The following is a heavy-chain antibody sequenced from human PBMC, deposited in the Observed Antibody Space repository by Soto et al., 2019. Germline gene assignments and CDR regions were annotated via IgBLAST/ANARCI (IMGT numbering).Heavy chain of an antibody. Sequence: QVQLVQSGAEVKKPGASVKVSCKTSGYTFTSFGIGWVRQAPGQGLEWVGWISAYNGNTNYAQKLQGRVTMTTDTSTSTAYMELRSLRSDDTAVYYCARGDCTNGVCHVNYYYGMDVWGQGTTVTVSS. CDR3: ARGDCTNGVCHVNYYYGMDV. J-gene: IGHJ6*02. V-gene: IGHV1-18*01. CDR2: ISAYNGNT. CDR1: GYTFTSFG. D-gene: IGHD2-8*01.